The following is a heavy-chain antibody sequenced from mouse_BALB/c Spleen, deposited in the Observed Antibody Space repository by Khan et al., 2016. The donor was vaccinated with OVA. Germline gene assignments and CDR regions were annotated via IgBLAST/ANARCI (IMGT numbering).Heavy chain of an antibody. CDR1: GYTFTDYY. J-gene: IGHJ3*01. V-gene: IGHV1-77*01. Sequence: QVQLQQSGAELARPGASVKLSCKASGYTFTDYYINWVKQRTGQGLEWIGEISPGSGGTYYNERFKGKATLTADKSSSTAYMQLSSLTSEASAVYCGTRRNYCGYTFAYWGQGTLVTVSA. D-gene: IGHD1-2*01. CDR2: ISPGSGGT. CDR3: TRRNYCGYTFAY.